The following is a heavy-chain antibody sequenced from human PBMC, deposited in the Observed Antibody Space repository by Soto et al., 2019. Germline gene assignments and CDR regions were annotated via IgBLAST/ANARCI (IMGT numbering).Heavy chain of an antibody. CDR1: GYTFTSYY. CDR2: INPSGGSI. CDR3: ARDNEGIAAPGGLQH. J-gene: IGHJ1*01. D-gene: IGHD6-13*01. V-gene: IGHV1-46*01. Sequence: QVQLVQSGAEVKKPGASVKVSCKASGYTFTSYYMNWVRQAPGQGLEWIGIINPSGGSISDAQKFQGRVTMTRDTSTSTVYMELSSLRSEDTALYYCARDNEGIAAPGGLQHWGQGTLVTVSS.